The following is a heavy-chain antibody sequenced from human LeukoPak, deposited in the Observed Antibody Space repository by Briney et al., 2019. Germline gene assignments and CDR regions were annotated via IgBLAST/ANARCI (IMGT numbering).Heavy chain of an antibody. CDR1: GFTFSSYG. V-gene: IGHV3-30*18. CDR3: AKDRNGGLFDY. CDR2: ISYDGSNK. D-gene: IGHD4-23*01. Sequence: GRSLRLSCAASGFTFSSYGMHWVRQAPGKGLEWVAVISYDGSNKYYADSVKGRFTISRGNSKNTLYLQMNSLRAEDTAVYYCAKDRNGGLFDYWGQGTLVTVSS. J-gene: IGHJ4*02.